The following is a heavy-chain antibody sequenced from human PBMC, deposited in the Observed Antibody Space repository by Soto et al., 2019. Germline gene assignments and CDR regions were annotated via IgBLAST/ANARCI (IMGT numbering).Heavy chain of an antibody. D-gene: IGHD2-2*02. Sequence: SETLSLTCTVSGGSISSYEWSWIRQRPGKGLEWIGYIYYCGSTSYNPSLRIRVTISVGTSKNQFSLNLTSVTAADTAVYYCARGDTHFDYWGQGTLVTVSS. J-gene: IGHJ4*02. CDR2: IYYCGST. V-gene: IGHV4-59*01. CDR1: GGSISSYE. CDR3: ARGDTHFDY.